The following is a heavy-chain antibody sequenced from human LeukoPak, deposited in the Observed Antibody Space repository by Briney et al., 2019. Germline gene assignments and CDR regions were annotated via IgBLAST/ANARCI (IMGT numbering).Heavy chain of an antibody. J-gene: IGHJ4*02. CDR3: ARESAMVSSYYFDY. CDR1: GFTFSSYW. CDR2: IKQDGSEK. Sequence: GGSLRLSCAASGFTFSSYWMSWVRQAPGKGLEWVANIKQDGSEKYYVDSVKGRFTISRDNAKNSLYLQMNSLRADDTAVYYCARESAMVSSYYFDYWGQGTLVTVSS. V-gene: IGHV3-7*01. D-gene: IGHD5-18*01.